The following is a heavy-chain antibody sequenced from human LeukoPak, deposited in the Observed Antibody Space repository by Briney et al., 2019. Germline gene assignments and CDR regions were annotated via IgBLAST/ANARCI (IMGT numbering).Heavy chain of an antibody. CDR1: GFTFSNAW. D-gene: IGHD3-10*01. CDR2: IKSKTDGGTT. Sequence: GGSLRLSCAASGFTFSNAWMSWVRQAPGKGLEWVGRIKSKTDGGTTDYAAPVKGRFTISRDDSKNTLYLQMSSLKTEDTAVYYCTTDLRGVIAVDVFDYWGQGTLVTVSS. J-gene: IGHJ4*02. CDR3: TTDLRGVIAVDVFDY. V-gene: IGHV3-15*01.